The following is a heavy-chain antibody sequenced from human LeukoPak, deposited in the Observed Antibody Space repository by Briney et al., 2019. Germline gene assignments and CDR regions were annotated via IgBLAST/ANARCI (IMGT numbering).Heavy chain of an antibody. CDR3: TKNDVGDYGT. CDR2: VFRTGTA. CDR1: GASISRSTYY. V-gene: IGHV4-39*01. J-gene: IGHJ5*02. D-gene: IGHD4-17*01. Sequence: SETLSLTCSVSGASISRSTYYWGWIRQPPGKGLEWIGSVFRTGTAYYNPSLRSRVTVSVDTSKDQFSLKLSSVTATDTAVYYCTKNDVGDYGTWGQGTLVIVSS.